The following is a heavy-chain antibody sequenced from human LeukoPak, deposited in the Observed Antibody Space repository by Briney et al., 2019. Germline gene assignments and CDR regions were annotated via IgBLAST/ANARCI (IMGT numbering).Heavy chain of an antibody. CDR3: TRLPLVDTAMVIVDY. CDR1: GFTFSGSG. D-gene: IGHD5-18*01. CDR2: IRSKANSYAT. J-gene: IGHJ4*02. Sequence: GGSLRLSCAASGFTFSGSGMHWVRQASGKGLEWVGRIRSKANSYATAYAASVKGRFTISRDDSKNTAYLQMNSLKTEDTAVYYCTRLPLVDTAMVIVDYWGQGTLVTVSS. V-gene: IGHV3-73*01.